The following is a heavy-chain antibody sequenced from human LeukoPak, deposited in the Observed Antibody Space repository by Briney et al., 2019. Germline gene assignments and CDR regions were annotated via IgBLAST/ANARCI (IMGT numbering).Heavy chain of an antibody. D-gene: IGHD3-10*01. CDR1: GFTFSSSW. J-gene: IGHJ4*02. Sequence: PGGSLRLSCVASGFTFSSSWMSWVRQAPGKGLEWVANIKQDGSEKYFVDSVKGRFTISRDNAQNSLYLQMNSLRAEDTAVYYCARYGKDGSGTYVDYWGQGTLVTVSS. V-gene: IGHV3-7*01. CDR2: IKQDGSEK. CDR3: ARYGKDGSGTYVDY.